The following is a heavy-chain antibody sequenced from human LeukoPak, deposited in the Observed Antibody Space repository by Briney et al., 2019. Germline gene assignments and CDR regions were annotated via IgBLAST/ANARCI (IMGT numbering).Heavy chain of an antibody. Sequence: PGRSLRLSCAASGFTFSSYAMHWVRQAPGKGLEWVAVISYDGGNKYYADSVKGRFTISRDNSKNTLYLQMNSLRAEDTAVYYCARGSLFIGGIDYWGQGTLVTVSS. D-gene: IGHD3-3*01. J-gene: IGHJ4*02. CDR3: ARGSLFIGGIDY. CDR1: GFTFSSYA. V-gene: IGHV3-30*01. CDR2: ISYDGGNK.